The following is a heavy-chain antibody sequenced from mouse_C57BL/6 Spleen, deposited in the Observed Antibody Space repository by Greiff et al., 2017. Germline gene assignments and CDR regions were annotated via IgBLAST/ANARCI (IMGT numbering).Heavy chain of an antibody. CDR1: GYTFTSYW. Sequence: LQESGAELAKPGASVKLSCKASGYTFTSYWMHWVKQRPGQGLEWIGYINPSSGYTKYNQKFKDKATLTADKSSSTAYMQLSSLTYEDSAVYYCARWEDYYDYDGKKNAMDYWGQGTSVTVSS. D-gene: IGHD2-4*01. J-gene: IGHJ4*01. CDR2: INPSSGYT. CDR3: ARWEDYYDYDGKKNAMDY. V-gene: IGHV1-7*01.